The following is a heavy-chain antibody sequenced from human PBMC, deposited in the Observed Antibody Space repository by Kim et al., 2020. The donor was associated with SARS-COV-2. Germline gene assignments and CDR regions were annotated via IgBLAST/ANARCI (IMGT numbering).Heavy chain of an antibody. V-gene: IGHV4-39*01. D-gene: IGHD3-10*01. CDR3: WFGEFNDAFDI. J-gene: IGHJ3*02. CDR2: T. Sequence: TYYNPSLKSRVTISVDTSKNQFSLKLSSMTAADTAVYYCWFGEFNDAFDIWGQGTMVTVSS.